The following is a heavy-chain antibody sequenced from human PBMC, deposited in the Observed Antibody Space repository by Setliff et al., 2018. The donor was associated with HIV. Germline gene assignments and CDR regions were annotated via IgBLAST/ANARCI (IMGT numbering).Heavy chain of an antibody. CDR3: VTVGDYDSSGYYRY. CDR2: INWNGGGT. Sequence: GGSLRLSCAASGFTFDDYGMTWVRQAPGKGLEWVSGINWNGGGTGYADSVKGRFTISRDNTKNSLYLQMNSLRAEDTALYYCVTVGDYDSSGYYRYWGQGTLVTVSS. CDR1: GFTFDDYG. D-gene: IGHD3-22*01. J-gene: IGHJ4*02. V-gene: IGHV3-20*04.